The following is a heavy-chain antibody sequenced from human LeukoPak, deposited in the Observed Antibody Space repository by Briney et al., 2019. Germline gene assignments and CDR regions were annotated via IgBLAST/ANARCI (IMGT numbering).Heavy chain of an antibody. V-gene: IGHV3-23*01. Sequence: GGSLRLSCAASGFTFSSSAMSWVRQAPGKGLEWVSNVSGSGRGENTYYADSVKGRFTISRDNSKNTLYLQMNSLRAEDTAVYYCARGGRLTGTPHDYWGQGTLVTVSS. CDR2: VSGSGRGENT. J-gene: IGHJ4*02. CDR3: ARGGRLTGTPHDY. D-gene: IGHD1-20*01. CDR1: GFTFSSSA.